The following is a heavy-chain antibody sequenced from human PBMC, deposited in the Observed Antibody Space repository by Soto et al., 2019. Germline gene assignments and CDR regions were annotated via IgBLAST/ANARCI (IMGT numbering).Heavy chain of an antibody. Sequence: EVQVLATGGGLIQPGGSLRLSCAASGFTVNSNYMSWVRQAPGEGLQWVSITNTGGTTYYADSVKGRFTVSRDNSKNTLYLQMNSLRAEDTAAYYCAKGDGLILAVWGQGTTVSVSS. CDR2: TNTGGTT. CDR1: GFTVNSNY. D-gene: IGHD1-26*01. J-gene: IGHJ6*02. CDR3: AKGDGLILAV. V-gene: IGHV3-53*05.